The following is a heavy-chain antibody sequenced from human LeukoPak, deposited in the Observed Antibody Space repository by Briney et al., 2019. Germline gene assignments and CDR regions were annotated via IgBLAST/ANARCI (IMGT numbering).Heavy chain of an antibody. D-gene: IGHD2-15*01. V-gene: IGHV3-7*03. CDR1: EFTFSTYW. CDR2: IKQDGSEK. J-gene: IGHJ4*02. Sequence: GGSLRLSCAASEFTFSTYWMSWVRQAPGKGLEWVADIKQDGSEKYYVHSVKGRFTISRDNSKNTLHLQMNSLRAEDTAAYYCAKFAQRYCSGGSCHPFDYWGQGTLVTVSS. CDR3: AKFAQRYCSGGSCHPFDY.